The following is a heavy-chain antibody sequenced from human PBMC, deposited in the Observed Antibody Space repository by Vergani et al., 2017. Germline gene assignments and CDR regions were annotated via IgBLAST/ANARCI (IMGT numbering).Heavy chain of an antibody. Sequence: QVQLQESGPGLVKPSETLSLTCAVSGYSISSGSYWAWIRQPPGKGLEWIGSIFHSGTTHYNPSIESLVPISVDTSRNQFSLRLSSVTASDTAVYYCARHNLWGDSQTGIDFWGLGTLVIVSS. D-gene: IGHD2-21*02. CDR1: GYSISSGSY. CDR2: IFHSGTT. CDR3: ARHNLWGDSQTGIDF. V-gene: IGHV4-38-2*01. J-gene: IGHJ4*02.